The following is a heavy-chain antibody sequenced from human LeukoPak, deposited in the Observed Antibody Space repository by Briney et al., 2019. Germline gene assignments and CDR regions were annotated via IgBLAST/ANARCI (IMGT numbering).Heavy chain of an antibody. CDR2: MNPNSGNT. CDR3: ASPIGGGDAFDI. J-gene: IGHJ3*02. D-gene: IGHD3-10*01. Sequence: ASVKVSCKASGYTFTSYDINWVRQATGQGLEWMGWMNPNSGNTGYAQKFQGRVTITRNTSISTACMELSSLRSEDTAVYYCASPIGGGDAFDIWGQGTMVTVSS. V-gene: IGHV1-8*03. CDR1: GYTFTSYD.